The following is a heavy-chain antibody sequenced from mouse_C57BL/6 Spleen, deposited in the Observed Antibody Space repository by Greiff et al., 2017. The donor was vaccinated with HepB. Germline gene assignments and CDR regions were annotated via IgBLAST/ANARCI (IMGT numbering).Heavy chain of an antibody. V-gene: IGHV5-16*01. Sequence: EVKVVESEGGLVQPGSSMKLSCTASGFTFSDYYMAWVRQVPEKGLEWVANINYDGSSTYYLDSLKSRFIISRDNAKNILYLQMSSLKSEDTATYYCVRVNWTFFDYWGQGTTLTVSS. CDR2: INYDGSST. J-gene: IGHJ2*01. CDR3: VRVNWTFFDY. CDR1: GFTFSDYY. D-gene: IGHD4-1*01.